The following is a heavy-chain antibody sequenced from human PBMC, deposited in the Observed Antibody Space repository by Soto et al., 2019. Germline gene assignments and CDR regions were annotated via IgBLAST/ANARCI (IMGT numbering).Heavy chain of an antibody. CDR1: GFTFSGST. Sequence: GGSLRLSCAASGFTFSGSTLHWVRQASGKGLEWVGRIGSKANNYAAAYAVSLKGRFTISRDDSRNTAHLQMSSLKTEDTAVYYCARGVYPFWSGHPKGLDYWGQGTVVTVSS. V-gene: IGHV3-73*01. CDR2: IGSKANNYAA. CDR3: ARGVYPFWSGHPKGLDY. D-gene: IGHD3-3*01. J-gene: IGHJ4*02.